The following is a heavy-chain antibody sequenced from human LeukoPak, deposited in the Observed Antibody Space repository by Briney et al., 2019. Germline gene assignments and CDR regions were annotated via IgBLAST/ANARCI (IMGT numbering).Heavy chain of an antibody. Sequence: GGSLRLSCAASGFTFDDYAMHWVRQVPGKGLEWVSGISWNSGSIGHADSVKGRFTISRDNAKNSLYLQMNSLRAEDTALYYCAKARPYDSSGSDFDYWGQGTLVTVSS. CDR3: AKARPYDSSGSDFDY. D-gene: IGHD3-22*01. CDR1: GFTFDDYA. CDR2: ISWNSGSI. J-gene: IGHJ4*02. V-gene: IGHV3-9*01.